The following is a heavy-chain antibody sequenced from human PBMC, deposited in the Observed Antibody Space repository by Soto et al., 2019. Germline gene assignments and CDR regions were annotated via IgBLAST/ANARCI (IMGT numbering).Heavy chain of an antibody. V-gene: IGHV3-30*03. CDR1: GVSFSSYG. CDR2: ISYDGSNK. CDR3: AREGLLPYYFDY. Sequence: GGSVRLSCAASGVSFSSYGMHWVRQAPGKGLEWVAVISYDGSNKYYADSVKGRFTISRDNSKNTLYLQMNSLRAEDTAVYYCAREGLLPYYFDYWGQGTLVTVSS. D-gene: IGHD3-22*01. J-gene: IGHJ4*02.